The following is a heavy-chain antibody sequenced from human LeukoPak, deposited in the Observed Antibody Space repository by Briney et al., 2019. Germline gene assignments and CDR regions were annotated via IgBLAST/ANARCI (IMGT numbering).Heavy chain of an antibody. D-gene: IGHD5-18*01. CDR2: IYHSGST. Sequence: SETLSLTCAVSGYSFSSGYYWGWIRQPPGKRLGWIGSIYHSGSTYYNPSLKSRVTISGDTSKNQFSLKLSSVTAADTAVYYCARRIQLWDGGAFFDYWGQGTLVTVSS. CDR3: ARRIQLWDGGAFFDY. CDR1: GYSFSSGYY. V-gene: IGHV4-38-2*01. J-gene: IGHJ4*02.